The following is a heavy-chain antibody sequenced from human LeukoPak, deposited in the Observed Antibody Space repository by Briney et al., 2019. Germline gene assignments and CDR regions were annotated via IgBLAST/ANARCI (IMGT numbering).Heavy chain of an antibody. V-gene: IGHV3-48*03. Sequence: GGSLRLSCAASGFTFSSYEMNWVREAPGKGLEWVSCISSTGTTIYYADSVKGRFTISRDNAKNTVYLQMNSLRAEDTAVYYCARAPGRVGAVKIGAFDIWGQGTMVTVSS. CDR3: ARAPGRVGAVKIGAFDI. CDR1: GFTFSSYE. J-gene: IGHJ3*02. CDR2: ISSTGTTI. D-gene: IGHD1-26*01.